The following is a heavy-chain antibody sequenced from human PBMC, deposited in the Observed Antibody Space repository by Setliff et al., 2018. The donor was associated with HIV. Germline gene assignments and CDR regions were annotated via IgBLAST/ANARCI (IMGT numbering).Heavy chain of an antibody. CDR1: GGSISSYY. CDR2: IYTSGST. Sequence: PSETLSLTCTVSGGSISSYYWSWIRQPPGKGLEWIGYIYTSGSTNYNPTLKSRVPISLDTSKNQFSLKLTSVTAADTAVYYCGRLSCDYYYFDYGGQGTLVTVSS. D-gene: IGHD4-17*01. CDR3: GRLSCDYYYFDY. V-gene: IGHV4-4*09. J-gene: IGHJ4*02.